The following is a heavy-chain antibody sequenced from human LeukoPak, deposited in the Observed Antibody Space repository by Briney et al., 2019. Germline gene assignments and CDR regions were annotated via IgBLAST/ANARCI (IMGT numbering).Heavy chain of an antibody. D-gene: IGHD3-10*01. CDR2: TSYTGNT. CDR3: ASSSGSRSFDY. CDR1: GASISSYY. Sequence: ASETLSPTCTVSGASISSYYWSWIRLPPGKGLEWIGYTSYTGNTNYNPSLKSRVTISVDTSKNQFSLKLSSVTAADTAVYYCASSSGSRSFDYWGQGTLVIVSS. V-gene: IGHV4-59*13. J-gene: IGHJ4*02.